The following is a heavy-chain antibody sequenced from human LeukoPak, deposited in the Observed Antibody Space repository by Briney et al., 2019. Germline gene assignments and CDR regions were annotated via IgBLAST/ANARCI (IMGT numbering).Heavy chain of an antibody. J-gene: IGHJ6*04. CDR2: INHSGST. CDR1: GGSFSGYY. V-gene: IGHV4-34*01. Sequence: SETLSLTCAVYGGSFSGYYWSWIRQPPGKGLEWIGEINHSGSTNYNPSLKSRVTISVDTSKNQFSLKLSSVTAADTAVYYCARGFRNTMVRGVIQQNYYYYGMDVWGKGTTVTVSS. CDR3: ARGFRNTMVRGVIQQNYYYYGMDV. D-gene: IGHD3-10*01.